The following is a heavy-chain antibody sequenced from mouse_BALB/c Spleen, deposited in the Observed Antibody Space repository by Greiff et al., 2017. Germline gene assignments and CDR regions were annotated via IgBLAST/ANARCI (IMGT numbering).Heavy chain of an antibody. Sequence: EVKVVESGGGLVKPGGSLKLSCAASGFTFSSYTMSWVRQTPEKRLEWVATISSGGSYTYYPDSVKGRFTISRDNAKNTLYLQMSSLKSEDTAMYYCTRDGYDYWGQGTTLTVSS. CDR3: TRDGYDY. D-gene: IGHD2-2*01. CDR1: GFTFSSYT. J-gene: IGHJ2*01. V-gene: IGHV5-6-4*01. CDR2: ISSGGSYT.